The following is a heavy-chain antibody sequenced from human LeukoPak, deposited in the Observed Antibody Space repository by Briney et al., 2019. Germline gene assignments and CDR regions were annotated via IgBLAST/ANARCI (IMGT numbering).Heavy chain of an antibody. V-gene: IGHV1-18*01. CDR3: ARGHHWYHTYYFDY. CDR1: GYTFTSYG. Sequence: ALVEVSCKASGYTFTSYGISWVRQAPGQGLEWMGWISAYNGNTNYAQKLQGRVTMTTDTSTSTAYMELRSLRSDDTAVYYCARGHHWYHTYYFDYWGQGTLVTVSS. D-gene: IGHD3-3*01. J-gene: IGHJ4*02. CDR2: ISAYNGNT.